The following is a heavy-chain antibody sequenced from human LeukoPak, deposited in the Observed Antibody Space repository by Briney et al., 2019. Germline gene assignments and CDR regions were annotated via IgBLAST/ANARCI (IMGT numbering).Heavy chain of an antibody. J-gene: IGHJ4*02. Sequence: SETLSLTCTVSGGSISSYYWSWIRQPPGKGLEWIGYIYYSGSTNYNPSLKSRVTISVDTSKNQFSLKLSSVTAADTAVYYCARDRLRFVYWGQGTLVTVSS. CDR3: ARDRLRFVY. V-gene: IGHV4-59*01. CDR1: GGSISSYY. CDR2: IYYSGST.